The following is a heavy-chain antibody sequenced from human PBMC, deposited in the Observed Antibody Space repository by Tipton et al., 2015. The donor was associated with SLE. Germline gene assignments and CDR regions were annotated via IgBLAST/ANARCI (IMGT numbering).Heavy chain of an antibody. CDR3: ANSRFVPEAY. D-gene: IGHD3-3*01. CDR2: VQFDGSNK. Sequence: SGFTFSSYGMHWVRQAPGKGLEWVAFVQFDGSNKYYADSVKGRFTISRDNSKNTVSLQMNSLRADDTAVYYCANSRFVPEAYWGQGTLVTVSS. CDR1: GFTFSSYG. V-gene: IGHV3-30*02. J-gene: IGHJ4*02.